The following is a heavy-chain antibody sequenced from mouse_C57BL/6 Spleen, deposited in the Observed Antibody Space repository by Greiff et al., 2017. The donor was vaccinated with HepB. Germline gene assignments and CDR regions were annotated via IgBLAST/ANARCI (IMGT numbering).Heavy chain of an antibody. CDR3: ATGDDYEGAWFAY. CDR2: ISYDGSN. CDR1: GYSITSGYY. D-gene: IGHD2-4*01. Sequence: EVQLQQSGPGLVKPSQSLSLTCSVTGYSITSGYYWNWIRQFPGNKLEWMGYISYDGSNNYNPSLKNRISITRDTSQNQFFLKLNSVTTEDTATYYCATGDDYEGAWFAYWGQGTLVTVSA. V-gene: IGHV3-6*01. J-gene: IGHJ3*01.